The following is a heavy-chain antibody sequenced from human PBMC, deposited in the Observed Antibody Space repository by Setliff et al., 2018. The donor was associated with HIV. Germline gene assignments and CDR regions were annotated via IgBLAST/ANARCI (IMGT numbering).Heavy chain of an antibody. J-gene: IGHJ5*02. D-gene: IGHD3-10*01. CDR2: IDHSGNI. V-gene: IGHV4-34*01. Sequence: SETLSLTCAVYGGSFNDYYWTWIRQPPGKGLEWIGVIDHSGNIKYNASLKSRVTISKDTSRNQFSLRVTSVTAADTAVYFCAGDRHSSGLGSYGPWGPGILVTVSS. CDR3: AGDRHSSGLGSYGP. CDR1: GGSFNDYY.